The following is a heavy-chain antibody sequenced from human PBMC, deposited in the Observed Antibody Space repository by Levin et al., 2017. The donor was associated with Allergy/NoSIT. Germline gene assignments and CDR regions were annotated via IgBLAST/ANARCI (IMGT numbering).Heavy chain of an antibody. J-gene: IGHJ6*02. CDR2: IYYSGST. Sequence: SETLSLTCTVSGGSISSYYWSWIRQPPGKGLEWIGYIYYSGSTNYNPSLKSRVTISVDTSKNQFSLKLSSVTAADTAVYYCARVRVGYCSSTSCYYDYGMDGWGQGTTVTVS. D-gene: IGHD2-2*01. CDR3: ARVRVGYCSSTSCYYDYGMDG. CDR1: GGSISSYY. V-gene: IGHV4-59*01.